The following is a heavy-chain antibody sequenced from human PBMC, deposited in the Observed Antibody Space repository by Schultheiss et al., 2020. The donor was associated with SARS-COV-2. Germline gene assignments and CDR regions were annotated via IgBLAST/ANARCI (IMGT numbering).Heavy chain of an antibody. J-gene: IGHJ4*02. Sequence: SETLSLTCTVSGGSVSSGSYYWSWIRQPPGKGLEWIGYIYYSGSTNYNPSLKSRVTISVDKSKNQFSLKLSSVTAADTAVYYCAGARSYTIFGVAPGDYFDYWGQGTLVTVSS. CDR2: IYYSGST. CDR1: GGSVSSGSYY. CDR3: AGARSYTIFGVAPGDYFDY. D-gene: IGHD3-3*01. V-gene: IGHV4-61*01.